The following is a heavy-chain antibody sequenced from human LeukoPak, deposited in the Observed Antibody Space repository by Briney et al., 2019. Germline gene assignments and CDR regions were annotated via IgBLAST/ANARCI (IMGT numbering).Heavy chain of an antibody. J-gene: IGHJ3*02. Sequence: ASVKVPCKASGFTFTGYYMHWVRQAPGQGLEWMGWINPNSGGTNYAQKFQGRVTMTRDTSISTAYMELSRLRSDDTAVYYCARCPPTYYYDSSAPLDIWGQGTMVTVSS. CDR3: ARCPPTYYYDSSAPLDI. CDR1: GFTFTGYY. V-gene: IGHV1-2*02. D-gene: IGHD3-22*01. CDR2: INPNSGGT.